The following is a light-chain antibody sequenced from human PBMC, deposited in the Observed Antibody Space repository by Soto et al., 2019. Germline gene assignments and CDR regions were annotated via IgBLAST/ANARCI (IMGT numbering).Light chain of an antibody. CDR1: SSDVGGYNY. CDR3: SSYTSSTWV. J-gene: IGLJ3*02. Sequence: SVLTQPASVSGSPGLSITLSCPGTSSDVGGYNYVSWYQQHPGKAPKLMIYDVSNRPSGVSNRFAGSKSSNTASLTISGLQAEDEAYYYCSSYTSSTWVFGGGTKVTVL. V-gene: IGLV2-14*01. CDR2: DVS.